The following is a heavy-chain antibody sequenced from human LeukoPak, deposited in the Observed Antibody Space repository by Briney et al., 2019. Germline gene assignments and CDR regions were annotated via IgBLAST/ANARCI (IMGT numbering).Heavy chain of an antibody. CDR3: ARFRQLIRSYFDY. J-gene: IGHJ4*02. Sequence: GEALKISCKGSGCSFTTYWIGWGRRMPGKGVEWMGIIYPGDSDTRYNPSFQGQVTISADKSINTAYLQWSSLEASDNAMYYCARFRQLIRSYFDYWGQGTLVAVSS. CDR1: GCSFTTYW. V-gene: IGHV5-51*01. CDR2: IYPGDSDT. D-gene: IGHD2-8*01.